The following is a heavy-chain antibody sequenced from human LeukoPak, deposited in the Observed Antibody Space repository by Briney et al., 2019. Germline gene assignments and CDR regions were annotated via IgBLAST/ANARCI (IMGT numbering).Heavy chain of an antibody. D-gene: IGHD6-19*01. CDR2: ISSGGSSA. V-gene: IGHV3-23*01. CDR1: GFTFNNYA. J-gene: IGHJ5*02. Sequence: GGSLRLSCAASGFTFNNYAMTWVRQAPGKGLEWVSIISSGGSSANYADSVKGRFTISRDNSKNTLYLQMNSLRVEDTAVYYCAKGGSSVWSDWFDPWGQGTLVTVSS. CDR3: AKGGSSVWSDWFDP.